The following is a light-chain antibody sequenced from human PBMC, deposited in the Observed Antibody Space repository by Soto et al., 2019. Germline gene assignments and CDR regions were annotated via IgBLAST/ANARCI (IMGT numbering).Light chain of an antibody. CDR3: QQYDGSSPT. Sequence: DIQMTQSPSTLSASVGDGVTITCRASQNISVWLAWYQQRPGKAPKFLIYDASSLETGVPSRFSGSGSGTEFTLTIRSLQPDDFATYYCQQYDGSSPTFGQGTNLEIK. CDR2: DAS. CDR1: QNISVW. J-gene: IGKJ2*01. V-gene: IGKV1-5*01.